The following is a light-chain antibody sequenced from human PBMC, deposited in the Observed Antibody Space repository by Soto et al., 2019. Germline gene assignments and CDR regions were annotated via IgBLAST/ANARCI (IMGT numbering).Light chain of an antibody. CDR3: SSYAGSSTPVV. Sequence: QSALTQPASVSGSPAQSIAISCTGTSSDIGNYNLVSWYQQHPGKAPKVMIYDVSKRPSGVSDRFSGSKSGNTASLTISGLQAEDEADYYCSSYAGSSTPVVFGGGTQLTVL. CDR1: SSDIGNYNL. CDR2: DVS. J-gene: IGLJ2*01. V-gene: IGLV2-23*02.